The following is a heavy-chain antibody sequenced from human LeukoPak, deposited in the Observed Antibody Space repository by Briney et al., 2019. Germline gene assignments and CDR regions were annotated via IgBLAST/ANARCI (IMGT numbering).Heavy chain of an antibody. CDR1: GYTFTSYG. D-gene: IGHD3/OR15-3a*01. CDR3: AREWTGYYVFDY. Sequence: ASVKVSCKTSGYTFTSYGISWVRQAPGQGPEWMGWISAYNGNTNYAQKFQGRVTMTTDTSTSTAYMELRSLRSDDTAVYYCAREWTGYYVFDYWGQGTLVTVSP. J-gene: IGHJ4*02. CDR2: ISAYNGNT. V-gene: IGHV1-18*04.